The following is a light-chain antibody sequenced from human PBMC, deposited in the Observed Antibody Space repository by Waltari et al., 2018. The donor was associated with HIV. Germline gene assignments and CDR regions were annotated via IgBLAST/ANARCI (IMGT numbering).Light chain of an antibody. CDR3: QRYDSSPFT. J-gene: IGKJ4*01. V-gene: IGKV3-20*01. CDR2: SAS. Sequence: EIVLTQSPDTLYLSPGERATLSCRTSQTISNNFVAWYQQKLGQAPRLVIYSASSRATGIPDRFSGSGSGTDFTLSISRLEPEDFAVYFCQRYDSSPFTFGGGTKVE. CDR1: QTISNNF.